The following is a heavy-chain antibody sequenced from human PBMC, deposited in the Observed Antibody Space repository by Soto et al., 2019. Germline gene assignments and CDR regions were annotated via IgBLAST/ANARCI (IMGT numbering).Heavy chain of an antibody. J-gene: IGHJ4*02. CDR3: ARTILISYFDN. D-gene: IGHD3-9*01. V-gene: IGHV3-7*03. Sequence: GGSLRLSCGASGFTFSHYWMSWVRQAPGKGLEWVAFVDQDGGETHYADSVKGRFTLSRDNAKSSVFLEMKSLRVEDTAMYFCARTILISYFDNWGQGTQVTVSS. CDR1: GFTFSHYW. CDR2: VDQDGGET.